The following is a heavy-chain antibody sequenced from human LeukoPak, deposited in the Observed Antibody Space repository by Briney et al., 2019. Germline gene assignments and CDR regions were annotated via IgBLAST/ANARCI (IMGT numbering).Heavy chain of an antibody. J-gene: IGHJ4*02. V-gene: IGHV3-23*01. Sequence: PGGSLRLSSAASGFTFSTYAMSWVRQAPGKGLEWVSAISGSGGSTYYADSVKGRFTISRDNSNNTLYLQMNSLRAGDTAVYYCAKAKETFSEFDYWGQGTLVTVSS. CDR1: GFTFSTYA. D-gene: IGHD2/OR15-2a*01. CDR2: ISGSGGST. CDR3: AKAKETFSEFDY.